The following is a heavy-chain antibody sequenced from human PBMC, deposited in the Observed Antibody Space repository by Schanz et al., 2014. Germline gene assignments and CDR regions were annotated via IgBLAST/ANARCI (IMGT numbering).Heavy chain of an antibody. V-gene: IGHV3-11*05. CDR2: ISDSGTYT. CDR1: GFVFGDYY. J-gene: IGHJ4*02. Sequence: PGGSLRLSCAASGFVFGDYYMTWIRQAPGKGLEWLSYISDSGTYTNYADSVKGRFTISRDNAKSSLYLQMNSLRVEDTAFYYCARDASSSDYHLAHWGQGTLVTVSS. D-gene: IGHD3-22*01. CDR3: ARDASSSDYHLAH.